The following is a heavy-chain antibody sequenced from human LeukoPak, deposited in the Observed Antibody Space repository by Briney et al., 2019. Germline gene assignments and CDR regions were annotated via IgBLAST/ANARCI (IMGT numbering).Heavy chain of an antibody. V-gene: IGHV1-18*01. J-gene: IGHJ4*02. CDR2: ISGYDGNT. Sequence: ASVKVSCKSSGYTFTTYGVSWVRQAPGQGLEWMGWISGYDGNTNYAQKLRGRVTMTTDTSTSTAYMDLRSLRSDDTALYYCARTVTTSSYYFDYWGQGTLVTVSS. CDR3: ARTVTTSSYYFDY. D-gene: IGHD4-17*01. CDR1: GYTFTTYG.